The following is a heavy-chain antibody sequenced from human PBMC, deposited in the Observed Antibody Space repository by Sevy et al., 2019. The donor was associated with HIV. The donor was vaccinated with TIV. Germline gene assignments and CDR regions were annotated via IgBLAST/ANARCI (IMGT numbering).Heavy chain of an antibody. V-gene: IGHV3-30*04. CDR1: GFTFSHYA. CDR3: ARLSSCGGDCYYFDY. D-gene: IGHD2-21*02. Sequence: GGSLRLSCAASGFTFSHYALHWVRQAPGKGLEWVAIRSYVGNGENYADSVKGRFTITRDNSKNTLYLQMNSLRAEDTALYYCARLSSCGGDCYYFDYWGQGTLVTVSS. CDR2: RSYVGNGE. J-gene: IGHJ4*02.